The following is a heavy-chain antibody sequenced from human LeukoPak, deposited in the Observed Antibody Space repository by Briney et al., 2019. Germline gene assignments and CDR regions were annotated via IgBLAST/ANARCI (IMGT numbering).Heavy chain of an antibody. CDR2: ISGDGGTT. CDR1: GFTFDDYA. V-gene: IGHV3-43*02. CDR3: AKVYVGSWYAYDH. D-gene: IGHD6-13*01. Sequence: QPGGSLRLSCTASGFTFDDYAMHWVRQAPAKGLEWVPLISGDGGTTDYADSVKGRFTISRDNRRNSLYLHMNSLRTEDTALYFCAKVYVGSWYAYDHWGQGTLVTVSS. J-gene: IGHJ4*02.